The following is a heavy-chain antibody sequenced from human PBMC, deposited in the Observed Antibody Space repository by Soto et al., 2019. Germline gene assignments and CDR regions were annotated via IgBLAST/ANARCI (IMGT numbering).Heavy chain of an antibody. CDR2: VDYSGST. J-gene: IGHJ5*02. Sequence: SETLSLTCTVSGGSVSSGSYYWSWIRQPPGKGLEWIGYVDYSGSTNYNPSLKSRLTISVGTSKKQFSLKLTSVTAADTAVYYCARGRRMQYRSSSQFDPWGQGTLVTVS. V-gene: IGHV4-61*01. CDR3: ARGRRMQYRSSSQFDP. CDR1: GGSVSSGSYY. D-gene: IGHD6-6*01.